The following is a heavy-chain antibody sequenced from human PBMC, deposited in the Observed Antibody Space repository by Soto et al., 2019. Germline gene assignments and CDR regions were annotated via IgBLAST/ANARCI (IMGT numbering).Heavy chain of an antibody. CDR1: GYSFTSYW. CDR3: ARLYGERYYYYGMDV. CDR2: IYPGDSDT. V-gene: IGHV5-51*01. J-gene: IGHJ6*02. D-gene: IGHD4-17*01. Sequence: GESLKISCKGSGYSFTSYWIGWVRQMPGKGLEWMGIIYPGDSDTRYSPSFQGQVTISADKSISTAYLQWSSLKASDTAMYYCARLYGERYYYYGMDVWGQGTTVTVSS.